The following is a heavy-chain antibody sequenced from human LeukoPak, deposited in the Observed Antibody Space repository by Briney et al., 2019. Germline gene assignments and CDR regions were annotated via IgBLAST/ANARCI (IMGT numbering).Heavy chain of an antibody. CDR1: GFTFANYW. Sequence: PGGSLSHSCAASGFTFANYWMSWVRQAPGKGLEWVANIRQDGSEKFYVDSVKGRFTISRDNDKSSLYLQMNSLRGEDTAVYFCARVGGSCELLLWGQRAIATVS. D-gene: IGHD2-15*01. CDR2: IRQDGSEK. J-gene: IGHJ4*02. V-gene: IGHV3-7*01. CDR3: ARVGGSCELLL.